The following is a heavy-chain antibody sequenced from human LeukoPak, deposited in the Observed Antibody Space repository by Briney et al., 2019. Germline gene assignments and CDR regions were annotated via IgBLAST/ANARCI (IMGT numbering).Heavy chain of an antibody. CDR1: GFTFSSHS. CDR2: VWYDGSNK. J-gene: IGHJ4*02. V-gene: IGHV3-33*01. Sequence: PGGSLRLSCAASGFTFSSHSMDWVRQAPGKGLEWVAVVWYDGSNKNLDSVEGRFTISRDNSKNTLYQQMNSLRVEETAVYYRARDHRLRSSSWYEFGSYFDYWGQGTLVTVSS. D-gene: IGHD6-13*01. CDR3: ARDHRLRSSSWYEFGSYFDY.